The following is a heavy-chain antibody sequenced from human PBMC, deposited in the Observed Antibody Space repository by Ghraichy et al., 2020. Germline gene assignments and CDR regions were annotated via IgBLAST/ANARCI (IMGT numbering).Heavy chain of an antibody. CDR2: INPSGGST. D-gene: IGHD2-8*01. Sequence: ASVKVSCKASGYTFTSYYMHWVRQAPGQGLEWMGIINPSGGSTSYAQKFQGRVTMTRDTSTSTVYMELSSLRSEDTAVYYCARDGGYCTNGVCYSSGMDVWGQGTTVTVSS. CDR1: GYTFTSYY. V-gene: IGHV1-46*01. J-gene: IGHJ6*02. CDR3: ARDGGYCTNGVCYSSGMDV.